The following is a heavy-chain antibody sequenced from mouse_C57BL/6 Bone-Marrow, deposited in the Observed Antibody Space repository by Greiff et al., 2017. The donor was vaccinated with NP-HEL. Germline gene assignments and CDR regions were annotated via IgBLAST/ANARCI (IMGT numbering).Heavy chain of an antibody. CDR2: TFYSGIT. D-gene: IGHD1-1*01. J-gene: IGHJ2*01. V-gene: IGHV3-3*01. CDR3: ARDPLFITAVVATSYFDY. Sequence: EVQVVESGPSLVRPSQTLSLTCTVTGFSINSDCYWIWIRQSPGNKLEYIGYTFYSGITYYNPSLESRTYITRDTSKNQFALTLSSVPTEDTATFYCARDPLFITAVVATSYFDYWGQGTTLTVSS. CDR1: GFSINSDCY.